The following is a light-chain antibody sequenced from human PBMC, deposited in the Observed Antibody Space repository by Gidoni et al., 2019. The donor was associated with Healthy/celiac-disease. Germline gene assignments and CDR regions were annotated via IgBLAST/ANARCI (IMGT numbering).Light chain of an antibody. CDR1: QSVRSY. J-gene: IGKJ5*01. CDR2: DAS. V-gene: IGKV3-11*01. Sequence: ENVLTQSPATLSLSPGERATLPCRASQSVRSYLAWYQQKPGQAPRLLIYDASNGATGIPARFSGSGSGTDFTLTISSLEPEDFAVYYCQQRSNWPTFGQXTRLGIK. CDR3: QQRSNWPT.